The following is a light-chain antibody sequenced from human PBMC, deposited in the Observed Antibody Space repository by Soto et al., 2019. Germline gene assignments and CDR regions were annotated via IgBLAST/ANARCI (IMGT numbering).Light chain of an antibody. CDR2: YVS. J-gene: IGLJ3*02. CDR3: SSFSGSTSWV. V-gene: IGLV2-14*03. Sequence: QSALTQPASVSGSPGQSITIPCTGTSSDVGTYGYVSWYQHHPGKAPQLMIYYVSNRTAGVSDRFSGSKSGNTASLTISGLQAEDEADYYCSSFSGSTSWVFGGGTKLTVL. CDR1: SSDVGTYGY.